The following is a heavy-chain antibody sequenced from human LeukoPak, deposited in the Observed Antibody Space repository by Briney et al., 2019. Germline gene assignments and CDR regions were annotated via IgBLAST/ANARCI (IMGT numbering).Heavy chain of an antibody. CDR3: ARVPPRNYPRINWFDP. V-gene: IGHV4-59*12. D-gene: IGHD4-11*01. CDR2: IYYSGST. Sequence: PSETLSLTCTVSGGSISSYYWSWIRQPPGKGLEWIGYIYYSGSTNYSPSLKSRVTISVDTSKNQFSLKLSSVTAADTAVYYCARVPPRNYPRINWFDPWGQGTLVTVSS. CDR1: GGSISSYY. J-gene: IGHJ5*02.